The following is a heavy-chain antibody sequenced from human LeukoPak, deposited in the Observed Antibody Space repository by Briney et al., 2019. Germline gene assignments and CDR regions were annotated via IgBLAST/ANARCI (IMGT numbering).Heavy chain of an antibody. CDR2: ISGSGGST. V-gene: IGHV3-23*01. Sequence: PGGSLRLSCAASGFTFSSYAMSCVRQAPGKGLEWVSAISGSGGSTYYADSVKGRFTISRDNSKNTLYLQMNSLRAEDTAVYYCAKDRDGPYIVVVVAALNYWGQGTLVTVSS. CDR3: AKDRDGPYIVVVVAALNY. CDR1: GFTFSSYA. D-gene: IGHD2-15*01. J-gene: IGHJ4*02.